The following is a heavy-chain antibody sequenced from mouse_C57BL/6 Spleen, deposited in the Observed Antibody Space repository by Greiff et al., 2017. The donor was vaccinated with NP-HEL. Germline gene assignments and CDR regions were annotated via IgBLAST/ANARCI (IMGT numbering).Heavy chain of an antibody. J-gene: IGHJ2*01. Sequence: EVKLMESGPGLVKPSQSLSLTCSVTGYSITSGYYWNWIRQFPGNKLEWMGYISYDGSNNYNPSLKNRISITRDTSKNQFFLKLNSVTTEDTATYYCARDGYYYGSSGYFDYWGQGTTLTVSS. D-gene: IGHD1-1*01. CDR2: ISYDGSN. V-gene: IGHV3-6*01. CDR1: GYSITSGYY. CDR3: ARDGYYYGSSGYFDY.